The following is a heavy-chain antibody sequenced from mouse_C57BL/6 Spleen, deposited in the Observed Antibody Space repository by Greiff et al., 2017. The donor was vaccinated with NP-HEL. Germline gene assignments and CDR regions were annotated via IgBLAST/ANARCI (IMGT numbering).Heavy chain of an antibody. V-gene: IGHV1-22*01. CDR3: ARLYGYDGFDY. Sequence: VHVKQSGPELVKPGASVKMSCKASGYTFTDYNMHWVKQSHGKSLEWIGYINPNNGGTSYNQKFQGKATLTVHKSSSTAYMELRSLTSEDSAVYYCARLYGYDGFDYWGQGTTLTVSS. D-gene: IGHD2-14*01. J-gene: IGHJ2*01. CDR2: INPNNGGT. CDR1: GYTFTDYN.